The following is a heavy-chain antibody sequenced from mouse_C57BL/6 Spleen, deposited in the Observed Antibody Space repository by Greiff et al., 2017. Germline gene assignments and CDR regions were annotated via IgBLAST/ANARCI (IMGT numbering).Heavy chain of an antibody. J-gene: IGHJ4*01. D-gene: IGHD1-1*01. CDR1: GFTFSSYA. V-gene: IGHV5-9-1*02. Sequence: EVNVVESGEGLVKPGGSLKLSCAASGFTFSSYAMSWVRQTPEKRLEWVAYISSGGDYIYYADTVKGRFTISRDNARNTLYLQMSSLKSEDTAMYYCTRDYYGSSPYAMDYWGQGTSVTVSS. CDR2: ISSGGDYI. CDR3: TRDYYGSSPYAMDY.